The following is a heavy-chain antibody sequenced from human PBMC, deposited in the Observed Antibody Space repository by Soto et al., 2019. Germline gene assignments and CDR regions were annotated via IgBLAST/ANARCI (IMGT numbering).Heavy chain of an antibody. CDR1: GGSVSSGDYF. J-gene: IGHJ6*02. CDR3: ARSPHYYYYGFDV. D-gene: IGHD3-10*01. CDR2: IYYSCST. Sequence: LSLTCTVSGGSVSSGDYFWSWLRQSPGKRLEWIVYIYYSCSTNYNPPLKSRATISVDTSKSQVSLTLTSMTAADAALYYCARSPHYYYYGFDVWGQGTAVTVSS. V-gene: IGHV4-61*08.